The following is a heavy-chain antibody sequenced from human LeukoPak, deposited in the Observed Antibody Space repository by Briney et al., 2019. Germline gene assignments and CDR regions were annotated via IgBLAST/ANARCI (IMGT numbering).Heavy chain of an antibody. V-gene: IGHV1-18*01. CDR3: ALLGGPIDYYYGMDV. CDR2: ISAYNGNT. D-gene: IGHD3-16*01. CDR1: GYTFTSYG. Sequence: ASVKVSCKASGYTFTSYGISWVRQAPGQGLEWMGWISAYNGNTNYAQKLQGRVTMTTDTSTSTAYMELRSLRSDDTAVYYRALLGGPIDYYYGMDVWGQGTTVTVSS. J-gene: IGHJ6*02.